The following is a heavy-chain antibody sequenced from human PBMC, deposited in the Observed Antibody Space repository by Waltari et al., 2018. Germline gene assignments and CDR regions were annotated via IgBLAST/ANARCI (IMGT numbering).Heavy chain of an antibody. CDR2: INHSGST. CDR1: GGSFSGYY. J-gene: IGHJ5*02. Sequence: QVQLQQWGAGLLKPSETLSLTCAVYGGSFSGYYWSWIRQPPGKGLEWIGEINHSGSTNYNPSLQSRVTISLDTSKNQFSLKLSSVTAADTSVYYCARGRLVVPAASNWFDPWGQGTLVTVSS. D-gene: IGHD2-2*01. CDR3: ARGRLVVPAASNWFDP. V-gene: IGHV4-34*01.